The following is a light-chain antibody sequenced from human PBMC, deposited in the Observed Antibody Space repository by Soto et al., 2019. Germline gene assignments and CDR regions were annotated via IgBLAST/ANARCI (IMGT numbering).Light chain of an antibody. J-gene: IGKJ1*01. Sequence: EIVMTQSPATLSVSPGERATLSCRASQSVRGKLVWYQQKPGQAPRLLIHGASTRATGVPARFSGSGSGTDFTLTISSLQSEDFAVYYCQQYDTWWTFGQGTKVDIK. CDR1: QSVRGK. V-gene: IGKV3-15*01. CDR2: GAS. CDR3: QQYDTWWT.